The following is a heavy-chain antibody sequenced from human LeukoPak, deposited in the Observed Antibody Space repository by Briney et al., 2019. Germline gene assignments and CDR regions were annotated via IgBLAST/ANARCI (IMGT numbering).Heavy chain of an antibody. CDR2: IFYSGKA. D-gene: IGHD5-24*01. CDR1: NGSISSSSYY. CDR3: ARVVYHDGYGAYNWFDP. V-gene: IGHV4-39*01. J-gene: IGHJ5*02. Sequence: SETLSLTCTVSNGSISSSSYYWGWIRQPPGKGLEWIGNIFYSGKAFYSPSLKSRAIISVDTSKNQISLELTPVTAADTAVYFCARVVYHDGYGAYNWFDPWGQGTQVTVSS.